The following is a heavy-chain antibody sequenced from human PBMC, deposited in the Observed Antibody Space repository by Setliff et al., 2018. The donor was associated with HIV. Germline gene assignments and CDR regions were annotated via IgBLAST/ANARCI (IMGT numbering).Heavy chain of an antibody. CDR2: IYYSGSA. Sequence: PSETLSLTCTVSGGSISSSSYYWGWIRQPPGKGLEWIGSIYYSGSAYYSPSLKSRVTISVDTSKDHFSLKLSSVTAADTAVYYCARRKGYCSGPSCLEFSWFDPWGQGTLVTVSS. D-gene: IGHD2-2*01. CDR3: ARRKGYCSGPSCLEFSWFDP. J-gene: IGHJ5*02. CDR1: GGSISSSSYY. V-gene: IGHV4-39*02.